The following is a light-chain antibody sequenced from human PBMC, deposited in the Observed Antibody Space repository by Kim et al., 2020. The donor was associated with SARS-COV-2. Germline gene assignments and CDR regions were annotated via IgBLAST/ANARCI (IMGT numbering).Light chain of an antibody. Sequence: SADKLTCTLISGHSSYIIAWHQQQPGKAPRYLMKLEGSGNSNKGSGVPDRFSGSSSGADRYLTISNLQSEDEADYYCETWDSNTRVFGGGTQLTVL. CDR1: SGHSSYI. V-gene: IGLV4-60*03. J-gene: IGLJ3*02. CDR2: LEGSGNS. CDR3: ETWDSNTRV.